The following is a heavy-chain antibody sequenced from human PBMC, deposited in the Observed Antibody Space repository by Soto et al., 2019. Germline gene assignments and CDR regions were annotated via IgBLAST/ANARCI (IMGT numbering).Heavy chain of an antibody. V-gene: IGHV1-69*13. CDR2: IIPIFGTA. CDR3: ARDLYDFWSGYPDYYYYGMDV. D-gene: IGHD3-3*01. Sequence: SVKVSCKASGGTFSSYAISWVRQAPGQGLEWMGGIIPIFGTANYAQKFQGRVTITADESTSTAYMELSSLRSEDTAVYYFARDLYDFWSGYPDYYYYGMDVWGQGTTVTVSS. J-gene: IGHJ6*02. CDR1: GGTFSSYA.